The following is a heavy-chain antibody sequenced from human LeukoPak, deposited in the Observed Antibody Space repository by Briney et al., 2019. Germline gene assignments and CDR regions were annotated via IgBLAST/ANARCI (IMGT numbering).Heavy chain of an antibody. J-gene: IGHJ4*02. V-gene: IGHV3-30*04. CDR3: ARGTKKSYFDY. CDR1: GFTFSSYA. CDR2: ISYDGSNK. D-gene: IGHD2-8*01. Sequence: GGSLRLSCAASGFTFSSYAMHWVRQAPGKGLEWVAVISYDGSNKYYADSVKGRFTISRDNSKNTLYLQMNSLRAEDTAVYYCARGTKKSYFDYWGQGTLVTVSS.